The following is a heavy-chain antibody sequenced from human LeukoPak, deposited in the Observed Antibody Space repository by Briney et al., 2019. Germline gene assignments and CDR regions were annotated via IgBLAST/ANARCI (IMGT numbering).Heavy chain of an antibody. CDR3: ARGPLGYCSSTSCFDYFDC. D-gene: IGHD2-2*01. J-gene: IGHJ4*02. CDR2: INWNGGST. V-gene: IGHV3-20*04. Sequence: GGSLRLSCAASGFTFDDYGMSWVRQAPGKGLEWVSGINWNGGSTGYADSVKGRFNISRDNAKNSLYLQMNSLRAEDTALYYCARGPLGYCSSTSCFDYFDCWGQGTLVTVSS. CDR1: GFTFDDYG.